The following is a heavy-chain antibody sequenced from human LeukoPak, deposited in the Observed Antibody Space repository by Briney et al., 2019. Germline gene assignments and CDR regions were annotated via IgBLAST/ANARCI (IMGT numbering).Heavy chain of an antibody. V-gene: IGHV3-23*01. J-gene: IGHJ6*02. CDR2: ISGSSEDS. Sequence: GGSLRLSCAASGFTFGGYAMSWVRQAPGKGLEWVSYISGSSEDSYYADSVKGRFTISRDNSRSTLYLQMNSLRADDTAVYYCGRTIAQYSNSWLYYFYGLDVWGQGTTVTVSS. D-gene: IGHD6-13*01. CDR1: GFTFGGYA. CDR3: GRTIAQYSNSWLYYFYGLDV.